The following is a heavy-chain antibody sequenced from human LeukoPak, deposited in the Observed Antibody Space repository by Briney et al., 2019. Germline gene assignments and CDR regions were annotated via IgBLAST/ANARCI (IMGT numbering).Heavy chain of an antibody. CDR1: GFTFSSYG. CDR3: AKASVWTMVRVVSYFDE. V-gene: IGHV3-23*01. CDR2: ISGSGDNT. Sequence: GRSLRLPCAASGFTFSSYGMTWVRQAPGKGLEWVSGISGSGDNTWYGDSVKGRVTISRDNSKKTVDLQMHSLRAEDTAVYYCAKASVWTMVRVVSYFDEWGQGIQVTVSS. D-gene: IGHD3-10*01. J-gene: IGHJ4*02.